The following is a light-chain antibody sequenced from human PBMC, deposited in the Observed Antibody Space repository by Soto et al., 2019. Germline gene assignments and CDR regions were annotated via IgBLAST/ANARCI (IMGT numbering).Light chain of an antibody. CDR1: QSVLYSPTNKNY. CDR2: WAS. V-gene: IGKV4-1*01. J-gene: IGKJ3*01. CDR3: QQYYTTPVT. Sequence: DIVMTQSPDSLAVSLGERATINCRSSQSVLYSPTNKNYVAWYQQKAGQSPKLLIYWASHRDSGVPDRFSGRGSGTDFTLTISSLQAEDVAVYYCQQYYTTPVTFGPGNKVDLK.